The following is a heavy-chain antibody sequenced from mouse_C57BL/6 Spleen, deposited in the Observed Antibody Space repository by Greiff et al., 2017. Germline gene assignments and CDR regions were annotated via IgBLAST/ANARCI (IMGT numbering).Heavy chain of an antibody. CDR1: GYAFTNYL. J-gene: IGHJ3*01. CDR2: INPGSGGT. Sequence: QVQLQQSGAELVRPGTSVKVSCKASGYAFTNYLIEWVKQRPGQGLEWIGVINPGSGGTNYNEKFKGKATLTADKSSSTAYMQLSSLTSEDSAVYFCAGHLSFAYWGQGTLVTVSA. CDR3: AGHLSFAY. V-gene: IGHV1-54*01.